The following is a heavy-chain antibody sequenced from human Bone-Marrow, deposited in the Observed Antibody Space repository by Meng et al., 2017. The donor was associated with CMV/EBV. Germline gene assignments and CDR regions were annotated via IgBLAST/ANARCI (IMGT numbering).Heavy chain of an antibody. CDR1: GFTFDSYA. V-gene: IGHV3-23*01. CDR3: ANRRASGSYYKIDY. Sequence: ASGFTFDSYAMSWVPQAPGKGLEWVSAISGSGGSTYSADSVKGRFTISRDNSKNTLYLQVNSLRAEDTAVYYCANRRASGSYYKIDYWGQGTLVTVSS. D-gene: IGHD3-10*01. J-gene: IGHJ4*02. CDR2: ISGSGGST.